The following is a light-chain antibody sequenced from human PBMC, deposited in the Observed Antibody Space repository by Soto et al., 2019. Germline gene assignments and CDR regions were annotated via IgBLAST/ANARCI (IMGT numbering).Light chain of an antibody. CDR1: SSDVGGYRY. CDR2: EVS. CDR3: SSYAGNQNYV. V-gene: IGLV2-8*01. J-gene: IGLJ1*01. Sequence: QSALTQPHSASGSPGQSVTISCTGTSSDVGGYRYGSWYQQHPGKAPNFMIYEVSKRPSGGPDRFSGSKSGNTASRTVSGLQAEDEADSYCSSYAGNQNYVFCTGTTLTVL.